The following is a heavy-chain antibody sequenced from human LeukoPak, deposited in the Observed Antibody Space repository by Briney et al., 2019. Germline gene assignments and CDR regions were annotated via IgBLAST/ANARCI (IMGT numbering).Heavy chain of an antibody. J-gene: IGHJ3*02. D-gene: IGHD2/OR15-2a*01. CDR2: IDQRGNK. V-gene: IGHV4-34*01. CDR1: AGSFSGYY. Sequence: NTSETLSLTCGVYAGSFSGYYWSWIRQPLGKGLEWIGEIDQRGNKNYNPSLQSRVTISLDTSQNQFSLRLSSLTAADTAVYHCTRIRSSSSFLRVFDIWGQGTMVTVSS. CDR3: TRIRSSSSFLRVFDI.